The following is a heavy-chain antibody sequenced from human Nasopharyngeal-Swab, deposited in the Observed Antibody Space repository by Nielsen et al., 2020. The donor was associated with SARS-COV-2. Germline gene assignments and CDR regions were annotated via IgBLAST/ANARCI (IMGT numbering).Heavy chain of an antibody. D-gene: IGHD3-10*01. CDR3: AKDRARGGMDV. CDR1: GFTFSSYA. V-gene: IGHV3-23*01. Sequence: GESLKIFCAASGFTFSSYAMSWVRQAPGKGLEWVSAISGSGGSTYYADSVKGRFTISRDNSKNTLYLQMNSLRAEDTAVYYCAKDRARGGMDVWGQGTTVTVSS. J-gene: IGHJ6*02. CDR2: ISGSGGST.